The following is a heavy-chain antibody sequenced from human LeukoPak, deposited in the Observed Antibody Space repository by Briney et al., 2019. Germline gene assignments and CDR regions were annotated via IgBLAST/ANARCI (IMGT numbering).Heavy chain of an antibody. D-gene: IGHD3-22*01. J-gene: IGHJ5*02. V-gene: IGHV4-61*01. CDR3: ARDRRYYDSSGYYDGWFDP. CDR1: GGSISSSSYY. CDR2: IYYSGST. Sequence: PSETLSLTCTVSGGSISSSSYYWSWIRQPPGEGLEWIGYIYYSGSTNYNPSLKSRVTISVDTSKNQFSLKLSSVTAADTAVYYCARDRRYYDSSGYYDGWFDPWGQGTLVTVSS.